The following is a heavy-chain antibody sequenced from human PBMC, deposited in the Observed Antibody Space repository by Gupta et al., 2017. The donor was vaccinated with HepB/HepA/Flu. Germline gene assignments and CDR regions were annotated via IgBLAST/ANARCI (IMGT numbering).Heavy chain of an antibody. J-gene: IGHJ1*01. CDR1: GFTFSSYA. CDR2: ISGSGGST. Sequence: EVQLLESGGGLVQPGGSLRLSCAASGFTFSSYAMSWVRQAPGKGLEWVSAISGSGGSTYYADSVKGRFTISRDNSKNTLYLQMNSLRAEDTAVYYCAKSPLVVPAATEYFQHWGQGTLVTVSS. V-gene: IGHV3-23*01. CDR3: AKSPLVVPAATEYFQH. D-gene: IGHD2-2*01.